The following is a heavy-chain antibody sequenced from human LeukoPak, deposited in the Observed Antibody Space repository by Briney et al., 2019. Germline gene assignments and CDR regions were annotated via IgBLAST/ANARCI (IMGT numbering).Heavy chain of an antibody. V-gene: IGHV3-21*01. CDR3: ARPEYDSSGYAFNY. CDR1: GLTFSSYS. CDR2: ISSSSSYI. J-gene: IGHJ4*02. D-gene: IGHD3-22*01. Sequence: GGSLRLSCAASGLTFSSYSMNWVRQAPGKGLEWVSSISSSSSYIYYADSVKGRFTISRDNAKNSLYLQMNSLRAEDTAVYYCARPEYDSSGYAFNYWGRGTLATVSS.